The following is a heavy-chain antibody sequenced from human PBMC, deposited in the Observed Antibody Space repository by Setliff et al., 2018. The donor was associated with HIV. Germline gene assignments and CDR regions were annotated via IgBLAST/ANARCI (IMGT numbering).Heavy chain of an antibody. J-gene: IGHJ6*03. CDR2: INPDSGGT. CDR1: GYTFTDYY. Sequence: ASVKVSCKASGYTFTDYYIHWVRQAPGQGLEWLGWINPDSGGTNYAQKFQGRVTMTRDTSISTAYMDLSRLKLDDTAVYYCARAESLGWFYNYMDVWGKVTTVTVSS. CDR3: ARAESLGWFYNYMDV. D-gene: IGHD3-10*01. V-gene: IGHV1-2*02.